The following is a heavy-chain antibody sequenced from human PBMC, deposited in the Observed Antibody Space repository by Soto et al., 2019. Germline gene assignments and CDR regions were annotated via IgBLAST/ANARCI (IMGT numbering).Heavy chain of an antibody. CDR2: IFHSGTT. Sequence: SETLSLTCAVSGEYISNGYYWAWIRQPPGKWLEWIGSIFHSGTTYYNPSIKSRVTIAVDTSKNQFSLKLSSVTAADTAVYYCARGNWPLMVYANWEYWFDPWGQGTLVTVSS. CDR3: ARGNWPLMVYANWEYWFDP. J-gene: IGHJ5*02. D-gene: IGHD2-8*01. V-gene: IGHV4-38-2*01. CDR1: GEYISNGYY.